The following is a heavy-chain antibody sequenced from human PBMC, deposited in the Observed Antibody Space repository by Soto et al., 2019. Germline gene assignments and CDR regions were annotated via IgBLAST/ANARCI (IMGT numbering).Heavy chain of an antibody. V-gene: IGHV4-31*03. CDR3: ARERTTVDYGMDV. CDR2: IYYSGST. D-gene: IGHD4-4*01. CDR1: GGSISSGGYY. Sequence: SETLSLTCTVSGGSISSGGYYWSWIRQHPGKGLEWIGYIYYSGSTYYNPSLKSRVTISVDTSKNQFSLKLSSVTAADTAVYYCARERTTVDYGMDVWGQGTTVTVSS. J-gene: IGHJ6*02.